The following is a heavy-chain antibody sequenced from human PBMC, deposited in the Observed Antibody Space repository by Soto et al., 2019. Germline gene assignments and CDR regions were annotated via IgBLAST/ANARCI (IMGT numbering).Heavy chain of an antibody. D-gene: IGHD3-22*01. CDR3: ARLGFDSSGYYVHYYYYGMDV. CDR1: GGTFSSYA. Sequence: EASVKVSCKASGGTFSSYAISWVRQAPGQGLEWMGGIIPIFGTANYAQKFQGRVTITADESTSTAYMELSSLRSEDTAVYYCARLGFDSSGYYVHYYYYGMDVWGQGTTVTVSS. CDR2: IIPIFGTA. J-gene: IGHJ6*02. V-gene: IGHV1-69*13.